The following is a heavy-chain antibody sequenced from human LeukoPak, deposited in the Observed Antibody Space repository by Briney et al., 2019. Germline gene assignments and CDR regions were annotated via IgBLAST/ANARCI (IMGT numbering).Heavy chain of an antibody. V-gene: IGHV4-39*01. D-gene: IGHD3-22*01. CDR2: IYYGGST. CDR1: GGSISSSSYY. J-gene: IGHJ4*02. Sequence: SETLSLTCTVSGGSISSSSYYWGWIRQPPGKGLGWIGSIYYGGSTYYNPSLKSRVTISVDTSKNQSSLKLSSVTAADTAVYYCARHDSSAYWGYFDYWGQGTLVTVSS. CDR3: ARHDSSAYWGYFDY.